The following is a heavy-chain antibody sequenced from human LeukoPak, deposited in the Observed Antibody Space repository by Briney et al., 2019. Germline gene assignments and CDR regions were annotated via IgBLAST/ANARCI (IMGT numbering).Heavy chain of an antibody. J-gene: IGHJ6*04. Sequence: GGSLRLSCAASGFTFRGYEMRWVREAPGEGLEYVSAISSNGDSTYYANFVKGRFIISRDNSKNTLYLQMGSLRPEDMAVYYCARDRPGDVWGEGTTVTVSS. V-gene: IGHV3-64*01. CDR2: ISSNGDST. CDR3: ARDRPGDV. CDR1: GFTFRGYE.